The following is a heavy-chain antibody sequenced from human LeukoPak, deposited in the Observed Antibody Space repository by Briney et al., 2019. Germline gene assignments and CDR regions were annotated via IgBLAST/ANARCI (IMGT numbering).Heavy chain of an antibody. CDR1: GGSFSGYY. J-gene: IGHJ4*02. V-gene: IGHV4-34*01. CDR2: INHSGST. D-gene: IGHD2-2*01. Sequence: SETLSLTCAVYGGSFSGYYWSWIRQPPGKGLELIGEINHSGSTNYNPSLKSRVTISVDTSKNQFSLKLSSVTAADTAVYYCARLGVRVVPAAVFDYWGQGTLVTVSS. CDR3: ARLGVRVVPAAVFDY.